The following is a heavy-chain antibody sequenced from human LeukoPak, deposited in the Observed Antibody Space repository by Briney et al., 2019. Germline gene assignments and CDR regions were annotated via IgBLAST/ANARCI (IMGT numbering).Heavy chain of an antibody. CDR3: ARGSVLGYYYGMDV. CDR2: IYSGGST. Sequence: PGGSLRLSCAASGFTVSSNYMSWVRQAPGKGLEWVSVIYSGGSTYYADSVKGRFTISRDNSTNTLYLQMNSLRAEDTAVYYCARGSVLGYYYGMDVWGQGTTVTVSS. CDR1: GFTVSSNY. D-gene: IGHD3-10*01. V-gene: IGHV3-66*01. J-gene: IGHJ6*02.